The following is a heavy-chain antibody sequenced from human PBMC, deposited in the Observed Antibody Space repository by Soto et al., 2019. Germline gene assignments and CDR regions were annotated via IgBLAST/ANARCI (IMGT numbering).Heavy chain of an antibody. CDR3: AKDTPPSYYYDSAIFDY. J-gene: IGHJ4*02. V-gene: IGHV3-23*01. Sequence: GGSLRRSCAASGFTFSSYAMSWVRQAPGKGLEWVSAISGSGGSTYYADSVKGRFTISRDNSKNTLYLQMNSLRAEDTAVYYCAKDTPPSYYYDSAIFDYWRQGTLVTVSS. CDR1: GFTFSSYA. CDR2: ISGSGGST. D-gene: IGHD3-22*01.